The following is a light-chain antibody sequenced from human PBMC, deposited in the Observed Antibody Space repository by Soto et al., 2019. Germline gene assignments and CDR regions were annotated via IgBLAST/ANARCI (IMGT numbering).Light chain of an antibody. CDR2: SNN. Sequence: QSVLTRPPSASGTPGQRVTISCSGSSSNIGSHTVNWYQQFPGTAPKLLIYSNNQRPSGVPDRFSGSKSGTSASLAIGGLQSEDEADYYCAAWDDSLNGAYVFGTGTKLTVL. V-gene: IGLV1-44*01. J-gene: IGLJ1*01. CDR1: SSNIGSHT. CDR3: AAWDDSLNGAYV.